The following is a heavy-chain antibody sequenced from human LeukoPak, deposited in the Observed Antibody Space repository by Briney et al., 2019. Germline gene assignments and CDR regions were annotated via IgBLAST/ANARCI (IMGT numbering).Heavy chain of an antibody. CDR1: GLTFSSYS. CDR3: ARGVTTVVTAIDY. Sequence: GGSLRLSCAASGLTFSSYSMNWVRQAPGKGLEWVSSISSSSSYIYYADSVKGRFTISRDNAKNSLYLQMNSLRAEDTAVYYCARGVTTVVTAIDYWGQGTLVTVSS. D-gene: IGHD4-23*01. J-gene: IGHJ4*02. CDR2: ISSSSSYI. V-gene: IGHV3-21*01.